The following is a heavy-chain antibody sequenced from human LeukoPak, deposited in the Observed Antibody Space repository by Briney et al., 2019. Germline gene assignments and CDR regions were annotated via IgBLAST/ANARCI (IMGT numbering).Heavy chain of an antibody. D-gene: IGHD6-6*01. J-gene: IGHJ5*02. CDR3: ARETVEYSSSSSRFDP. CDR1: GYTFTSYY. Sequence: ASVKVSCKASGYTFTSYYMHWVRQAPGQGLEWMGIINLSGGSTSYAQKFQGRVTMTRDMSTSTVYMELSSLRSEDTAVYYCARETVEYSSSSSRFDPWGQGTLVTVSS. CDR2: INLSGGST. V-gene: IGHV1-46*01.